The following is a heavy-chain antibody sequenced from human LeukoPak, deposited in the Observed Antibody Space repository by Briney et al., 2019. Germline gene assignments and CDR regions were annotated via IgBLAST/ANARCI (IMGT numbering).Heavy chain of an antibody. V-gene: IGHV1-69*06. D-gene: IGHD6-13*01. CDR2: IIPIFGTA. CDR1: GGTFSSYG. Sequence: GASVKVSCKASGGTFSSYGISWVRQAPGQGLEWMGGIIPIFGTANYAQKFQGRVTITADKSTSTAYMELSSLRSEDTAVYYCARSEPPGQQLVPGLDYWGQGTLVTVSS. CDR3: ARSEPPGQQLVPGLDY. J-gene: IGHJ4*02.